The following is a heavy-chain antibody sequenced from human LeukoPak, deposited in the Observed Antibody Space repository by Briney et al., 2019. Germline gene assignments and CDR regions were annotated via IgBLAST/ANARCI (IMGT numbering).Heavy chain of an antibody. V-gene: IGHV1-2*06. Sequence: ASVKVSCKASGYTFSGYYIYWVRQAPGQGLEWMGRINPNSGDTNYAQKFQGRVTMTRDTSISTAYMELSRLRSDDTAVYYCARDGHTSGYYYFDYWGQGTLVTVSS. CDR2: INPNSGDT. D-gene: IGHD3-22*01. J-gene: IGHJ4*02. CDR1: GYTFSGYY. CDR3: ARDGHTSGYYYFDY.